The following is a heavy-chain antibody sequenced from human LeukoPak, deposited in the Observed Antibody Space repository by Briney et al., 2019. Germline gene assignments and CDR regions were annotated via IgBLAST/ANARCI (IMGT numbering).Heavy chain of an antibody. CDR1: GGTFSSYA. Sequence: PLASVKVSCKASGGTFSSYAISWVRQAPGQGLEWMGGIIPIFGTANYAQKFQGRATITADESTSTAYMELSSLRSEDTAVYYCARKDILPYVNDYWGQGTLVTVSS. CDR3: ARKDILPYVNDY. D-gene: IGHD3-9*01. CDR2: IIPIFGTA. J-gene: IGHJ4*02. V-gene: IGHV1-69*13.